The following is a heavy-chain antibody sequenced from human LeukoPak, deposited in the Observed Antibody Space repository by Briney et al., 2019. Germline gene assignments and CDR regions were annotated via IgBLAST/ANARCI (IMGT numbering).Heavy chain of an antibody. CDR1: GFTFSSYG. CDR2: SSSSRSII. D-gene: IGHD6-19*01. J-gene: IGHJ4*02. Sequence: GGSLRLSCAASGFTFSSYGMHWVRQAPGKGLEWVSYSSSSRSIIYYADSVKGRFTISRDNAKNSLYLQMNSLRAEDTAVYYCARGPSGQWLVPDYFDYWGQGTLVTVSS. V-gene: IGHV3-48*04. CDR3: ARGPSGQWLVPDYFDY.